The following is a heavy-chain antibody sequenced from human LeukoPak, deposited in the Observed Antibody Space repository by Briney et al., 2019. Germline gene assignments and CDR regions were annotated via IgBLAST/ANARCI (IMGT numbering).Heavy chain of an antibody. CDR1: GYTFTGYY. D-gene: IGHD6-13*01. V-gene: IGHV1-2*02. Sequence: ASVKVSCKASGYTFTGYYMHWVRQAPGQGLEWMGWINPNSGGTNYAQKFQGRVTMTRDTSISTAYMELSRRRSDDTAVYYCAGSSGYSSSWYFDYWGQGTLVTVSS. CDR2: INPNSGGT. J-gene: IGHJ4*02. CDR3: AGSSGYSSSWYFDY.